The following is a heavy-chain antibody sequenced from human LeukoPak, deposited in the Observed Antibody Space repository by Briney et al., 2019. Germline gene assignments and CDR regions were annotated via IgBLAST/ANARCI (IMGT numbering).Heavy chain of an antibody. CDR1: GASFSSGDQY. V-gene: IGHV4-31*03. D-gene: IGHD3-22*01. Sequence: SQTLSLTCTVSGASFSSGDQYWNWIRQRPGEGLEWIGSIHPSGTLYNNPSLESRVTISIDTSKNQFSLNLNSVTAADTAVYFCSRGLDSRKLGYWGQGNLVTVSS. CDR3: SRGLDSRKLGY. J-gene: IGHJ4*02. CDR2: IHPSGTL.